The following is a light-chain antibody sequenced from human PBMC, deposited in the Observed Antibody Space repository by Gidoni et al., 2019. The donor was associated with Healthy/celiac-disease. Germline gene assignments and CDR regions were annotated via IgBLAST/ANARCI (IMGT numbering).Light chain of an antibody. J-gene: IGKJ4*01. CDR1: QSVSSY. CDR3: QQRSNWLT. Sequence: EIVLTQSPATLSLSPGERATLSCRASQSVSSYLACYQQKPGQDPRLLIYDASNRATGIPARFSGSGSGTDFTRNISSLEPEDFAVYYCQQRSNWLTFXGXTKVEIK. V-gene: IGKV3-11*01. CDR2: DAS.